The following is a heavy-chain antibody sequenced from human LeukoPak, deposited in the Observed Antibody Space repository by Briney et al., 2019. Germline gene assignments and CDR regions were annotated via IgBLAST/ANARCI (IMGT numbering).Heavy chain of an antibody. V-gene: IGHV1-24*01. D-gene: IGHD1-26*01. CDR3: AHTWAAQPYYFDY. J-gene: IGHJ4*02. Sequence: ASVKVSCKVSGYTLTELSMHWVRQAPGKGLEWMGGFDPEDGETIYAQKFQGRVTMTEDTSTGTAYMELRSLRSDDTAVYYCAHTWAAQPYYFDYWGQGTLVTVSS. CDR2: FDPEDGET. CDR1: GYTLTELS.